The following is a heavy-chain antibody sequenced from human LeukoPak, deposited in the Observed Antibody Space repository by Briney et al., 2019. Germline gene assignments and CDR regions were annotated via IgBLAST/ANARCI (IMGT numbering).Heavy chain of an antibody. CDR3: ARRAVAENYFDY. CDR1: GGSISSYY. Sequence: SETLSLTCTVSGGSISSYYWTWIRQPPGKGLEWIGYIYSSGSTNYNPSLKSRVTISVDTSQNHFSLKLSSVTAADTAVYYCARRAVAENYFDYWGQGTLVTVSS. J-gene: IGHJ4*02. D-gene: IGHD6-19*01. V-gene: IGHV4-59*08. CDR2: IYSSGST.